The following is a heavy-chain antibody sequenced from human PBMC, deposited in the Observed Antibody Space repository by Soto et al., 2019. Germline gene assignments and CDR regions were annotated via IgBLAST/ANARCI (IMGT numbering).Heavy chain of an antibody. V-gene: IGHV3-48*03. CDR3: ATRSGGGGAFDF. D-gene: IGHD3-10*01. J-gene: IGHJ3*01. Sequence: EVQLVESGGGLVQPGGSLRLSCAASGFTFYTYEMNWVRQAPGKGLEWVSYISSSGSTTYYADSVKGRFTISRANAKNSLYQQMNSLRAEDTAIYYCATRSGGGGAFDFWGQGTMVTVSS. CDR2: ISSSGSTT. CDR1: GFTFYTYE.